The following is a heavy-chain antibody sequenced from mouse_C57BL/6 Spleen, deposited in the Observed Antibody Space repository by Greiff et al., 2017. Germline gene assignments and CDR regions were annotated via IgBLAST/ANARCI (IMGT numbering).Heavy chain of an antibody. D-gene: IGHD2-4*01. CDR2: IYPGSGST. V-gene: IGHV1-55*01. CDR3: AREEDYDEGFAY. CDR1: GYTFTSYW. Sequence: QVQLQQPGAELVKPGASVKMSCKASGYTFTSYWITWVKQRPGQGLEWIGDIYPGSGSTNYNEMFKSKATLTVDTSSSTAYMQLSSLTSEDSAVYYCAREEDYDEGFAYWGQGTLVTVSA. J-gene: IGHJ3*01.